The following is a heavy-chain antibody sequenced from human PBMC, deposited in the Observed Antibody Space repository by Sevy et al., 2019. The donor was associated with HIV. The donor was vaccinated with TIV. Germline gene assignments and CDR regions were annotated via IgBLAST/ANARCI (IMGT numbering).Heavy chain of an antibody. CDR2: ISGSGGYT. CDR3: AKFPNPMISFGGVILGCYFDY. CDR1: GLTFNNYA. D-gene: IGHD3-16*01. V-gene: IGHV3-23*01. J-gene: IGHJ4*02. Sequence: GGSLRLSCAVSGLTFNNYAMSWVRQAPGKWLEWVSAISGSGGYTYYADSVKGRFSISRDNSKNTLYLQMNSLRADDTAVYYCAKFPNPMISFGGVILGCYFDYWGQGTLVTVSS.